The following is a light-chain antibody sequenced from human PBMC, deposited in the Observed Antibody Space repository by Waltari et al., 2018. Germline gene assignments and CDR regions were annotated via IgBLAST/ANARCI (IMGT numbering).Light chain of an antibody. CDR1: QSISIN. CDR3: QQCNDWPRT. J-gene: IGKJ1*01. V-gene: IGKV3-15*01. Sequence: EVVMTQSPATLSVSQGERATLSCRASQSISINMVWYQQRPGQAPRLLIYEASMRATDIPARFGGSGSGTEFTLTISRVQSEDAAVYYCQQCNDWPRTFGQGTKVEIK. CDR2: EAS.